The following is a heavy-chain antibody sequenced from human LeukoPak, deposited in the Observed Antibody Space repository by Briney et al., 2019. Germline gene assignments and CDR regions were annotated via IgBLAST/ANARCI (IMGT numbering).Heavy chain of an antibody. CDR1: GFTFSSYG. CDR3: AKGRLSHHYYGMDV. Sequence: GGSLRLSCAASGFTFSSYGMHWVRQAPGKGLEWVAVISYDGSNKYYADSVKGRFTISRDNSKNTLYLQMNSLRAEDTAVYYCAKGRLSHHYYGMDVWGQGTTVTVSS. V-gene: IGHV3-30*18. CDR2: ISYDGSNK. J-gene: IGHJ6*02. D-gene: IGHD3-16*02.